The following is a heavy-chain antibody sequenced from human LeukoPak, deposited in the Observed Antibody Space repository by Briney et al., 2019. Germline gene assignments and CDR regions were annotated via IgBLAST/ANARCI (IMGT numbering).Heavy chain of an antibody. CDR2: IWYDGSNK. CDR1: GFTFSSYG. Sequence: GRSLRLSCAASGFTFSSYGMHWVRQAPGKGLEWVAVIWYDGSNKYYADSVKGRFTISRDNSKNTLYLQMNSLRAEDTAVYYCARVLTERPPTYYDFWSGYYTPPDYWGQGTLVTVSS. D-gene: IGHD3-3*01. J-gene: IGHJ4*02. V-gene: IGHV3-33*08. CDR3: ARVLTERPPTYYDFWSGYYTPPDY.